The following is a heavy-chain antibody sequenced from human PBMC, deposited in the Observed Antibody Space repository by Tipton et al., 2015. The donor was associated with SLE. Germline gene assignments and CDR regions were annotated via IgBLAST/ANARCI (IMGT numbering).Heavy chain of an antibody. J-gene: IGHJ6*02. CDR3: ARVGYSNYYYYYYGMDV. V-gene: IGHV1-18*01. CDR1: GYTFTSYG. D-gene: IGHD4-11*01. Sequence: QLVQSGPEVKKPRASVKVSCKASGYTFTSYGISWVRQAPGQGLEWMGWISAYNGNTNYAQKLQGGVTMTTDTSTSTAYMELRSLRSDDTAVYYCARVGYSNYYYYYYGMDVWGQGTTVTVSS. CDR2: ISAYNGNT.